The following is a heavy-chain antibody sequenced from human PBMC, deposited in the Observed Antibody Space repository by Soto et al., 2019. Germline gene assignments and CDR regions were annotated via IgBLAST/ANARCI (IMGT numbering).Heavy chain of an antibody. CDR2: IYHSGST. Sequence: SETLSLTCAVSGGSISSSNWWSWIRQPPGKGLEWIGEIYHSGSTNYNPSLKSRVTISVDKSKNQFSLKLSSVTAADTAVYYCARALSHSGWSTRVGFVPWGQGPLVTVSP. J-gene: IGHJ5*02. D-gene: IGHD6-19*01. V-gene: IGHV4-4*02. CDR3: ARALSHSGWSTRVGFVP. CDR1: GGSISSSNW.